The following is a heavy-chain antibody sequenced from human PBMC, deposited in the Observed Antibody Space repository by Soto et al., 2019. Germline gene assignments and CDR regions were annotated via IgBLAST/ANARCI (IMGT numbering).Heavy chain of an antibody. CDR1: GFTFRSFT. CDR3: AKSRSGATIYFDY. Sequence: GGSLRLSCAASGFTFRSFTMNWVRQAPGKGLEWVSTISSNSAYIYYTDALRGRFTISRDNARNSLHLQMNSLRAEDTAVYYCAKSRSGATIYFDYWGQGTLVTVSS. J-gene: IGHJ4*02. CDR2: ISSNSAYI. D-gene: IGHD1-26*01. V-gene: IGHV3-21*01.